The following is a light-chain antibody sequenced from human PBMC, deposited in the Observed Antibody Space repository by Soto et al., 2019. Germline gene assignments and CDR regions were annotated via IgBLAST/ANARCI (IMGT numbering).Light chain of an antibody. V-gene: IGKV1-27*01. CDR2: AAS. J-gene: IGKJ1*01. CDR1: QGISNY. Sequence: DIQMTQSPSSLSASVGDRVTITCRASQGISNYLAWYQQKPGKVPKLLIYAASTLQSGVPSRVSGSGSGTDFTLPISSLQPEDVATYYGQKYNSSPPWTFGQGTKVEIK. CDR3: QKYNSSPPWT.